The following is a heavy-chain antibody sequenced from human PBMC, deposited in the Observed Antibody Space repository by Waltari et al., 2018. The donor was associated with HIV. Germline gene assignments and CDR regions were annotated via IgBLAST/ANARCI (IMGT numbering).Heavy chain of an antibody. V-gene: IGHV1-3*01. CDR2: INAGNGNT. Sequence: QVQLVQSGAEVKKPGASVKVSCKASGYTFTSYAMHWVRQAPGQRLEWMGWINAGNGNTKYSQKFQGRVTITRDTSASTAYMELSSLRSEDTAVYYCAREGSGYSYGRARGWFDPWGQGTLVTVSS. J-gene: IGHJ5*02. CDR3: AREGSGYSYGRARGWFDP. D-gene: IGHD5-18*01. CDR1: GYTFTSYA.